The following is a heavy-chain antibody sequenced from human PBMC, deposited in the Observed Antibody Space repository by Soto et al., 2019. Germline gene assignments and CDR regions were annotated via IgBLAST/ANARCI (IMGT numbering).Heavy chain of an antibody. CDR1: GYPLTELS. Sequence: GSAVKVSSKVSGYPLTELSMHWVRQAPGKGLEWMGGFDPEDGDTIYAQKFQGRVTMTEDTSTDTAYMELSSLRSEDTAVYYCATDPAKYQLLNFDYVGQGTLVAVSS. J-gene: IGHJ4*02. CDR3: ATDPAKYQLLNFDY. V-gene: IGHV1-24*01. CDR2: FDPEDGDT. D-gene: IGHD2-2*01.